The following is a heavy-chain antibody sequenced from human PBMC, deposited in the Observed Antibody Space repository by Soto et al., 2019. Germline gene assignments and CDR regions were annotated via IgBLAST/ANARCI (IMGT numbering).Heavy chain of an antibody. CDR1: GGSFSGYY. CDR3: ARGPAVTLPWDFIDS. J-gene: IGHJ4*02. D-gene: IGHD4-17*01. CDR2: INHSGNT. Sequence: QEQLQQWCAGLLKPSETLSLTCVVYGGSFSGYYWSWIRQPPGKGLEWIGEINHSGNTNYNPSLKSRVTISIDTSKNQFSLKLNSVTAADTAVYYCARGPAVTLPWDFIDSWGQGTLVAVSS. V-gene: IGHV4-34*01.